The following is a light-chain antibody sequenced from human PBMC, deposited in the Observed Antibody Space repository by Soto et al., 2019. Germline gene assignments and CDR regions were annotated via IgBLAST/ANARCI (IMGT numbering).Light chain of an antibody. CDR3: QQSYSTPT. CDR2: AAS. J-gene: IGKJ5*01. Sequence: ENVLTQSPGTLALSPGERAPPSCRASQSVSNSYIAWYQQKRGQAPRLLIYAASSRATGIPDRFSGSGSGTDFTLTISSLQPEDFATYYCQQSYSTPTFGQGTRLEIK. CDR1: QSVSNSY. V-gene: IGKV3-20*01.